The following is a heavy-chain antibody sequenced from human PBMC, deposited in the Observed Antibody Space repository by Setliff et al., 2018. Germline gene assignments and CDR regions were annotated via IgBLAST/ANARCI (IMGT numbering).Heavy chain of an antibody. CDR2: IYHTGST. J-gene: IGHJ6*02. V-gene: IGHV4-4*02. D-gene: IGHD3-16*02. Sequence: SETLSLTCAVSGGSISSSIWWSWVRQAPGKGLEWIGEIYHTGSTNYNPSLKSRVTISVDTSKNQFSLKLSSVTAADTAVYYCARGKVLYDYVWGSYRYEDYYYGMDVWGQGTTVTVSS. CDR1: GGSISSSIW. CDR3: ARGKVLYDYVWGSYRYEDYYYGMDV.